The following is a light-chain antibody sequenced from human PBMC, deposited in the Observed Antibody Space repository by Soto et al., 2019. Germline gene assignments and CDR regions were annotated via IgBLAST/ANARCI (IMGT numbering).Light chain of an antibody. V-gene: IGKV3-20*01. CDR3: HQYGSPPLT. J-gene: IGKJ4*01. Sequence: EIVLTQSPCTLSLSPGESATLSCRASESISSTSLAWYQQKPGQAPRLLIYGTSSRATDIPGRFTGSGSGTDFTLTIRRLEPEDFAVYYCHQYGSPPLTFGGGTKV. CDR1: ESISSTS. CDR2: GTS.